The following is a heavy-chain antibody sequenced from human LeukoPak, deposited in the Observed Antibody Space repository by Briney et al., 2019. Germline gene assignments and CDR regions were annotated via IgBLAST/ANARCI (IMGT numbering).Heavy chain of an antibody. CDR1: GGSISSGGYS. D-gene: IGHD6-19*01. J-gene: IGHJ3*01. V-gene: IGHV4-30-2*01. CDR3: ARHITVSYDAFDL. Sequence: SETLSLTCAVSGGSISSGGYSWSWIRQPPGKGLEWIGYIYHSGSTYYNPSLKSRVTISVDRSKNQFSLKLSSVTAADTAMYYCARHITVSYDAFDLWGRGTMVTVSS. CDR2: IYHSGST.